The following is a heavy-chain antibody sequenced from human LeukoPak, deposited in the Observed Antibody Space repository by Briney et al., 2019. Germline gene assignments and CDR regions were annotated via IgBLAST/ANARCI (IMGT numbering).Heavy chain of an antibody. D-gene: IGHD3-22*01. J-gene: IGHJ4*02. Sequence: GGSLRLSCAASGFTFSSYSMNWVRQAPGKGLEWVSSISSSSSYIYYADSVKGRFTISRDNAKNSLYLQMNSLRAEDTAVYYCARGTGSPDYYDSSGYYPPAFDYWGQGTLVTVSS. V-gene: IGHV3-21*01. CDR3: ARGTGSPDYYDSSGYYPPAFDY. CDR2: ISSSSSYI. CDR1: GFTFSSYS.